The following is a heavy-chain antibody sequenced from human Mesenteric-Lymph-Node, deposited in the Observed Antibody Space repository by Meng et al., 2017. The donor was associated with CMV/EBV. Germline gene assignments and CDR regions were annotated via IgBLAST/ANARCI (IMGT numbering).Heavy chain of an antibody. Sequence: SLSTSGVGVAWIRQPPGKALEWLALIYWNDDKRYISSLKSRLTVTKDTSKNQVVLTMTNMDPVDTATYYCAHNSHHPWGTYRDYYFDYWGQGTLVPSPQ. D-gene: IGHD3-16*02. CDR2: IYWNDDK. J-gene: IGHJ4*02. CDR3: AHNSHHPWGTYRDYYFDY. V-gene: IGHV2-5*01. CDR1: SLSTSGVG.